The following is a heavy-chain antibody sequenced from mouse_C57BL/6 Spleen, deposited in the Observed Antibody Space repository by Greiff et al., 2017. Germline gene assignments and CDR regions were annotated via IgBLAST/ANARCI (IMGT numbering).Heavy chain of an antibody. CDR1: GFTFSSYT. CDR3: ARQDGSSYAMDY. CDR2: ISGGGGNT. V-gene: IGHV5-9*01. J-gene: IGHJ4*01. D-gene: IGHD1-1*01. Sequence: EVQLVESGGGLVKPGGSLKLSCAASGFTFSSYTMSWVRQTPEKRLEWVATISGGGGNTYYPDSVKGRFTISRDNAKNTLYLQMSSLRSEDTALYYCARQDGSSYAMDYWGQGTSVTVSS.